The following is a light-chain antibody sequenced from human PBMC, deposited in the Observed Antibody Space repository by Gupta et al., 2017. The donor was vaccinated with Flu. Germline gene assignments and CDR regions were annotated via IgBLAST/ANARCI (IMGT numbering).Light chain of an antibody. CDR1: QSISSY. Sequence: PSSLSAAVGDRVTITCRASQSISSYLNWYQQKPGKAPKLLIYAASSLQSGVPSRFSGSGSGTDFTLTISSLQPEDFATYYCQQSYSTPQTFGQGTKVEIK. J-gene: IGKJ1*01. CDR2: AAS. V-gene: IGKV1-39*01. CDR3: QQSYSTPQT.